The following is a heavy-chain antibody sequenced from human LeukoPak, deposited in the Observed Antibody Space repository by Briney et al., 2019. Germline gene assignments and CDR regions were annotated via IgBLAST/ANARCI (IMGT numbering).Heavy chain of an antibody. CDR2: INPNSGGT. Sequence: SVKVSCNSSGYTFTGYYMHWVRQAPGQGLEWMGWINPNSGGTHYAQKFQGRVTMTRDTSINTAYMELSRLRSDDTAIYYCARGSSIVTSTIDWFDPWGQGALVAVSS. D-gene: IGHD6-6*01. V-gene: IGHV1-2*02. CDR1: GYTFTGYY. CDR3: ARGSSIVTSTIDWFDP. J-gene: IGHJ5*02.